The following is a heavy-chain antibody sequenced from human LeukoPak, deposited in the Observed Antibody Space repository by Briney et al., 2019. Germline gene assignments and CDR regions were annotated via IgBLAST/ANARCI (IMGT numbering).Heavy chain of an antibody. D-gene: IGHD1-26*01. CDR1: GFTFASYS. J-gene: IGHJ4*02. CDR3: AKDHTSGSPGD. V-gene: IGHV3-23*01. CDR2: ISGGGGST. Sequence: GGSLRLSCAASGFTFASYSMNWVRQAPGKGLEWVSTISGGGGSTYYADSVKGRFTISRDNSKNTLYLQMNSLRAEDTAVYYCAKDHTSGSPGDWGQGTLVTVSS.